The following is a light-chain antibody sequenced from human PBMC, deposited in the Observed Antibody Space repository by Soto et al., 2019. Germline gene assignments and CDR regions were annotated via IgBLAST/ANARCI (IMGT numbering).Light chain of an antibody. V-gene: IGKV3-20*01. Sequence: DIVLTQSPGTLSLSPGERATLSCRASQSVSSSYLAWYQQKPGQAPRLLIYGASSRATGIPDRFSGSGSGTDFTLTISRLESEDFAVYYCQQYDSSPLAFGGGTKVDIK. CDR1: QSVSSSY. J-gene: IGKJ4*01. CDR2: GAS. CDR3: QQYDSSPLA.